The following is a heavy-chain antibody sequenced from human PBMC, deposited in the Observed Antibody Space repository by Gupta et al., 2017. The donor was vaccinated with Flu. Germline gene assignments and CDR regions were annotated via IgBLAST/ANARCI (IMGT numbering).Heavy chain of an antibody. CDR3: AKDRGLSGYDGLEY. V-gene: IGHV3-30*18. J-gene: IGHJ4*01. D-gene: IGHD5-12*01. Sequence: RWVREAPGQGLEWVAVISYDGISKFYAESVKGRFAISRDNSKNTVYLQMNGLRVEDTALYFCAKDRGLSGYDGLEYWGQGTPVTVTS. CDR2: ISYDGISK.